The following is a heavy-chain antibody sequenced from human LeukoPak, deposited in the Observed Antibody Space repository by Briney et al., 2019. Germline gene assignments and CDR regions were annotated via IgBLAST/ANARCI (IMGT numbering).Heavy chain of an antibody. CDR2: INHSRST. CDR1: GGSISSYY. J-gene: IGHJ4*02. V-gene: IGHV4-34*01. Sequence: PSETLSLTCTVSGGSISSYYWSWIRQPPGKGLEWIGEINHSRSTNYNPSLKSRVTMSVDTSKNQFSLKLSSVTAADAAVYYCACSIMTTVTSFGYWGQGTLVTVSS. CDR3: ACSIMTTVTSFGY. D-gene: IGHD4-17*01.